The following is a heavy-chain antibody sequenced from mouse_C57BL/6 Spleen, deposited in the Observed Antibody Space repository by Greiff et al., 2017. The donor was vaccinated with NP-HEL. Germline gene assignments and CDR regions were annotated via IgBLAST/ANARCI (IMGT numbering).Heavy chain of an antibody. V-gene: IGHV2-2*01. D-gene: IGHD1-1*01. CDR1: GFSLTSYG. J-gene: IGHJ4*01. CDR3: ARGGSNYYAMDY. CDR2: IWSGGST. Sequence: QVQLKESGPGLVQPSQSLSITCTVSGFSLTSYGVHWVRQSPGKGLEWLGVIWSGGSTDYNAAFISRLSISKDNSKSQVFFKMNSLQADDTPIYYCARGGSNYYAMDYWGQGTSVTVSS.